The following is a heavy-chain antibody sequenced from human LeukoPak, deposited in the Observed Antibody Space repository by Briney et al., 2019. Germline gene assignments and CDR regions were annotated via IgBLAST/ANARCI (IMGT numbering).Heavy chain of an antibody. V-gene: IGHV1-8*03. J-gene: IGHJ6*03. D-gene: IGHD3-3*01. Sequence: ASVKVSCKASGYTFTSYDINWVRQATGQGLEWMGWMNPNSGNTGYAQKFRGRVTITRNTTISTAYLELSSLRSKDTDVYYCARAVYYDFWSGYYYYYMDVWGKGTTVTVSS. CDR3: ARAVYYDFWSGYYYYYMDV. CDR1: GYTFTSYD. CDR2: MNPNSGNT.